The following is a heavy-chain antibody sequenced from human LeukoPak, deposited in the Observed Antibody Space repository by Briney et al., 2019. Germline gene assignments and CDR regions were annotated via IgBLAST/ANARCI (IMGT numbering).Heavy chain of an antibody. CDR3: ARVKESDYSFDY. CDR2: FYHNGTT. D-gene: IGHD4-11*01. CDR1: VYSISSGFY. Sequence: PSETLSLTCTVSVYSISSGFYWDWIRQPPGKGLEWIGTFYHNGTTYYSPSLKSRVTISVDTSKNQFSLRLSSVTAADTAVYCARVKESDYSFDYWGQGTLVTVSS. J-gene: IGHJ4*02. V-gene: IGHV4-38-2*02.